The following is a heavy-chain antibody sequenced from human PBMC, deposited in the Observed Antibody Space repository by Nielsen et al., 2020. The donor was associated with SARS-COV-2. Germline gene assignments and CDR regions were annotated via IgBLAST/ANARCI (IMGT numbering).Heavy chain of an antibody. D-gene: IGHD4-17*01. CDR3: ARARGAYGDYYYYSYTDV. V-gene: IGHV6-1*01. J-gene: IGHJ6*03. Sequence: SQTLSLTCAISGDSVSSRSAAWNWLRQSPSRGLEWLGRTYYRSKWYNDYAVSVKSRITINPDTSKNQFSLHLNSVTPEDTAVYYCARARGAYGDYYYYSYTDVWGKGTTVTVSS. CDR1: GDSVSSRSAA. CDR2: TYYRSKWYN.